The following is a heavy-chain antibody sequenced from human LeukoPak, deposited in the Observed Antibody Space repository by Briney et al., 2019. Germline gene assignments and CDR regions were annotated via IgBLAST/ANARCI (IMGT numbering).Heavy chain of an antibody. Sequence: PGGSLRLSCAASGFTFSSYGMPWVRQAPGKGLEWVAVISYDGSNKYYADSVKGRFTISRDNSKNTLYLQMNSLRAEDTAVYYCASDTHYYDSSGYLDYYYYYGMDVWGQGTTVTVSS. V-gene: IGHV3-30*03. J-gene: IGHJ6*02. CDR2: ISYDGSNK. CDR1: GFTFSSYG. CDR3: ASDTHYYDSSGYLDYYYYYGMDV. D-gene: IGHD3-22*01.